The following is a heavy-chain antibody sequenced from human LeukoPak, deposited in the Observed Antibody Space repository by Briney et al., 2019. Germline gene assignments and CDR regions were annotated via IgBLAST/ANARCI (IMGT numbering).Heavy chain of an antibody. CDR1: GDSISSYY. J-gene: IGHJ4*02. Sequence: PSETLSLTCTVSGDSISSYYWSWLRQHPGKGLEWIGYIYSRRSTNYHPSLESRVTISVDTSKNQFSLKLSPVTAADTAVYYCARVSYYESSMDYWGQGTLVTASS. V-gene: IGHV4-4*09. D-gene: IGHD3-22*01. CDR3: ARVSYYESSMDY. CDR2: IYSRRST.